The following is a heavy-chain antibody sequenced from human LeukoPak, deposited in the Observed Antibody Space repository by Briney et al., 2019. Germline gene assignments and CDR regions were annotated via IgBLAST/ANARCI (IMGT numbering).Heavy chain of an antibody. CDR1: GFTFSSYS. J-gene: IGHJ4*02. CDR3: ARVRYFDTSGYYYDFDS. CDR2: IYSGATT. V-gene: IGHV3-53*01. D-gene: IGHD3-22*01. Sequence: HTGGSLRLSCAASGFTFSSYSMNWVRQAPGKGLEWVSVIYSGATTYYADSVKGRFTISRDNSKSTLYLQMNTLRAEDTAVYYCARVRYFDTSGYYYDFDSWGQGTLVTVSS.